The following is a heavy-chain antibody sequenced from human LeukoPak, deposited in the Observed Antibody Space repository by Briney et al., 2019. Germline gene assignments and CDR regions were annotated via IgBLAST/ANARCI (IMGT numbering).Heavy chain of an antibody. CDR2: INHSGST. CDR3: ARHPWYDILTGYFRGSSRKNWFDP. CDR1: GGSFSGYY. V-gene: IGHV4-34*01. J-gene: IGHJ5*02. Sequence: PSETLSLTCAVYGGSFSGYYWSWIRQPPGKGLEWIGEINHSGSTNYNPSLKSRVTISVDTSKNQFSLKLSSVTAADTAVYYCARHPWYDILTGYFRGSSRKNWFDPWGQGTLVTVSS. D-gene: IGHD3-9*01.